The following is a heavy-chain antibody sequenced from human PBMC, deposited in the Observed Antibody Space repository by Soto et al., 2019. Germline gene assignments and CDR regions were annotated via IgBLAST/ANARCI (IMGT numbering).Heavy chain of an antibody. CDR3: TSRYCSSASCHT. V-gene: IGHV3-73*01. Sequence: EVQLVESGGGLVQPGGSLKLSCVASGYTFSGSAFHWVRQASGKGLAWVGRIRGKANSYETAYAESVKGRSTISRDDSKHTVFLQMNSLKTEDTAVYYCTSRYCSSASCHTWGQGTRVTVSS. D-gene: IGHD2-2*01. CDR1: GYTFSGSA. CDR2: IRGKANSYET. J-gene: IGHJ5*02.